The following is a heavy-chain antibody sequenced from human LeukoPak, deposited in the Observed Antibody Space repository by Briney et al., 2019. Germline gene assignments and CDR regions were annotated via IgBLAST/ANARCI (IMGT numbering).Heavy chain of an antibody. D-gene: IGHD6-19*01. J-gene: IGHJ3*02. Sequence: ASVKVSCKASGYTFTSYGISWVRQAPGQGLEWMGWISAYNGNTNYAQKLQGRVTMTTDTSTSTAYMELRSLRSDDTAVYYCARGPPRWLVIERAFDIRGQGTMVTVSS. CDR1: GYTFTSYG. CDR3: ARGPPRWLVIERAFDI. CDR2: ISAYNGNT. V-gene: IGHV1-18*01.